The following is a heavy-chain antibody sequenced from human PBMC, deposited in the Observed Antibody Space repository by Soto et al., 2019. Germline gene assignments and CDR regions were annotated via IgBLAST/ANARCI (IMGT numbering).Heavy chain of an antibody. CDR2: IIPIFGTA. CDR1: GGTFSSYA. V-gene: IGHV1-69*13. J-gene: IGHJ4*02. CDR3: ARDPTYYYDSSGYPGVDY. Sequence: SVKVSCKASGGTFSSYAISWVRPAPGQGLEWMGGIIPIFGTANYAQKFQGRVTITADESTSTAYMELSSLRSEDTAVYYCARDPTYYYDSSGYPGVDYWGQGTPVTVSS. D-gene: IGHD3-22*01.